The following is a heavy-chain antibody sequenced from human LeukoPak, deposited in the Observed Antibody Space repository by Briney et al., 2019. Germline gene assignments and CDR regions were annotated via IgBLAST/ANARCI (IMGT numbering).Heavy chain of an antibody. CDR3: ARGRRYCSSTTCPYYYYMDV. J-gene: IGHJ6*03. D-gene: IGHD2-2*01. V-gene: IGHV7-4-1*02. CDR2: INTDTGNP. Sequence: ASVKVSCKASGYTFTDYAVIWVRQAPGQGLEWMGWINTDTGNPTYAQGFTERFVFSLDTSVSTAYLQISSLKAEDIAVYHCARGRRYCSSTTCPYYYYMDVWGKGTTVTVSS. CDR1: GYTFTDYA.